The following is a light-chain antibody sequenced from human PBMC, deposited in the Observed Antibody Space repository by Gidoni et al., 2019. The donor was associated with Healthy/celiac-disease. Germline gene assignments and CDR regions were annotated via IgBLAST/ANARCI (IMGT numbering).Light chain of an antibody. CDR1: QRLLSSNGYNY. V-gene: IGKV2-28*01. CDR2: LGS. J-gene: IGKJ2*01. Sequence: DIVMTQSPLSLPLTPVEPASLSCRSSQRLLSSNGYNYLDWYLQKPGQSPQLLIYLGSNRASGVPDRFSGSGSGTDFTLKISRVEAEDVGVYYCMQALQTPPYTFGQGTKLEIK. CDR3: MQALQTPPYT.